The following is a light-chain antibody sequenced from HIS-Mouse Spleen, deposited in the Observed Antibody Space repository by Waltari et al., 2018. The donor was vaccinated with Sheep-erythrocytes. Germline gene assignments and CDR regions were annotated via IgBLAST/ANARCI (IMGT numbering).Light chain of an antibody. CDR3: QQANSFPIT. V-gene: IGKV1-12*01. J-gene: IGKJ5*01. Sequence: DIQMTQPPSPVSASVGDRVTITCRASQGSSSWLAWYQQKPGKAPKRLIYAASSLQSGVPSRFSGSGSGTDFTLTISSLQPEDFATYYCQQANSFPITFGQGTRLEIK. CDR2: AAS. CDR1: QGSSSW.